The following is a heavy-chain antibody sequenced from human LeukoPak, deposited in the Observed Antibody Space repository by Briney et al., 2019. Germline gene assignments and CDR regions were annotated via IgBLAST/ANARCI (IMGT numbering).Heavy chain of an antibody. CDR1: GFSFSNFA. D-gene: IGHD3-10*01. J-gene: IGHJ3*01. CDR2: ISHDGSLK. V-gene: IGHV3-30*18. Sequence: GGSLRLSCAASGFSFSNFAMHWVRQAPGKGLEWVAVISHDGSLKYYLDSVKGRFTISRDNSKNTLYLQMDSLRVEDTAVYYCAKKNSYGSGAGDPLDVWGHGTLVTVSS. CDR3: AKKNSYGSGAGDPLDV.